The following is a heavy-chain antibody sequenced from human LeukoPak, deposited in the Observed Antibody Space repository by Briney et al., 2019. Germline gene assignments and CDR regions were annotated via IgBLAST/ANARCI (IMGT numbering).Heavy chain of an antibody. V-gene: IGHV3-7*01. J-gene: IGHJ4*02. D-gene: IGHD2-2*01. CDR1: GFTFSSYW. CDR3: AKVGYCSSTSCLSLDY. CDR2: IKQDGSEK. Sequence: GGSLRLSCAASGFTFSSYWMSWVRQAPGKGLEWVANIKQDGSEKYYVDSVKGRFTISRDNSKNTLYLQMNSLRAEDTAVYYCAKVGYCSSTSCLSLDYWGQGTLVTVSS.